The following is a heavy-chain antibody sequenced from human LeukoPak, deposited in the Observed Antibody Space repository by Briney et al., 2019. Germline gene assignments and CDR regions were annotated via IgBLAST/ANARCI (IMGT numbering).Heavy chain of an antibody. Sequence: SETLSLTCTVSGGSISSYYWSWIRQPPGKGLEWIGSIYYSGSTNYNPSLKSRVTISVDTSKNQFSLKLSSVTAADTAVYYCARASRGYYDFFNWFDPWGQGTLVIVSS. CDR3: ARASRGYYDFFNWFDP. V-gene: IGHV4-59*01. CDR1: GGSISSYY. J-gene: IGHJ5*02. CDR2: IYYSGST. D-gene: IGHD3-3*01.